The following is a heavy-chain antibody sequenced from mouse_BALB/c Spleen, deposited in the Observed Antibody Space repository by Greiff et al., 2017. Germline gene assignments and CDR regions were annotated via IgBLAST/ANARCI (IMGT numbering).Heavy chain of an antibody. Sequence: VQLQQSGAELVRPGTSVKVSCKASGYAFNNYLIEWVKQRPGQGLEWIGVINPGSGGTNYNEKFKGKATLTADKSSSTAYMQLSSLTSDDSAVYFCALYYGNFHWYFDVWGAGTTVTVSS. CDR2: INPGSGGT. V-gene: IGHV1-54*01. D-gene: IGHD2-1*01. CDR1: GYAFNNYL. J-gene: IGHJ1*01. CDR3: ALYYGNFHWYFDV.